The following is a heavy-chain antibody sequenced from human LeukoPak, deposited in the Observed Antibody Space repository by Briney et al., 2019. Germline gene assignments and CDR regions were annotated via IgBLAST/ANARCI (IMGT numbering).Heavy chain of an antibody. D-gene: IGHD3-10*01. J-gene: IGHJ6*03. CDR2: ISSSGSPI. V-gene: IGHV3-48*03. CDR3: ARGSRTTLWYRESKQYYIDV. Sequence: GGSLRLSCAASGFTLSSYEMNWVRQAPGKGLEWTSYISSSGSPISYADSVKGRFTISRDNAKNSLYLQMNSLRAEDTAVYYCARGSRTTLWYRESKQYYIDVWVKGTSVTVSS. CDR1: GFTLSSYE.